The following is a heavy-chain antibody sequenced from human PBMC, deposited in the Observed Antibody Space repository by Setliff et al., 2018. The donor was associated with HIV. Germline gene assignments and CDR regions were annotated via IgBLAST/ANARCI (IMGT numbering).Heavy chain of an antibody. Sequence: PSETLSLTCTVSGGSASNSRYYWGWIRQPPGKGLEWIGSIHYSGGTYYNPSLKSRVTMSVDTSKNQFSLKLTSVTAADTAVYYCARDFVHLTNYYDSDRYVYWGQGTLVTVSS. V-gene: IGHV4-39*07. J-gene: IGHJ4*02. D-gene: IGHD3-22*01. CDR1: GGSASNSRYY. CDR3: ARDFVHLTNYYDSDRYVY. CDR2: IHYSGGT.